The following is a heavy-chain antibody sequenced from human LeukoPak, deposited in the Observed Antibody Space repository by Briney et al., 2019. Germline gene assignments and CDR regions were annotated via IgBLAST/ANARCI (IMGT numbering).Heavy chain of an antibody. CDR2: TWYDGSDR. CDR1: GFIFSTYG. Sequence: GRSLRLSCAASGFIFSTYGMHWVRQAPGKGLEWGAVTWYDGSDRSYADSVKGRFTISRDNSKNTLYLQMNSLIGEDTAVYYCARGGGITWYDFDFWGQGTLVTVSS. D-gene: IGHD6-13*01. CDR3: ARGGGITWYDFDF. J-gene: IGHJ4*02. V-gene: IGHV3-33*01.